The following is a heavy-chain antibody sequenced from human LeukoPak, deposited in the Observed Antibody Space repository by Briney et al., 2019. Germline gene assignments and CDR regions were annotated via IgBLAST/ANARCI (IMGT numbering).Heavy chain of an antibody. V-gene: IGHV4-39*01. Sequence: KPSETLSLTCTVSRGSINSSSFYWGWIRQPPGKGLEWIGSIYYSGTTYYNPSLKSRVTISVDTSKNQFSLNLSSVTAADTAVYYCARHYAHDIVVVPAAIDYWGQGTLVTVSS. D-gene: IGHD2-2*01. J-gene: IGHJ4*02. CDR1: RGSINSSSFY. CDR2: IYYSGTT. CDR3: ARHYAHDIVVVPAAIDY.